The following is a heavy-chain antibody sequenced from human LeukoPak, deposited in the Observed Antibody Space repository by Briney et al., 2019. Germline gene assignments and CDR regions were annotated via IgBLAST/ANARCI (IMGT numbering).Heavy chain of an antibody. D-gene: IGHD2-15*01. CDR3: ARVDIVVVVAAKFDP. CDR2: ISAYNGNT. J-gene: IGHJ5*02. Sequence: ASVKVSCKASGYTFTSYDINWVRQATGQGLEWMGWISAYNGNTNYAQKLQGRVTMTTDTSTSTAYMELRSLRSDDTAVYYCARVDIVVVVAAKFDPWGQGTLVTVSS. V-gene: IGHV1-18*01. CDR1: GYTFTSYD.